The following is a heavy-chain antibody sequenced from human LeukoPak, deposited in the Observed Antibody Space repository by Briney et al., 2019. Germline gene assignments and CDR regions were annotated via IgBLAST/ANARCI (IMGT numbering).Heavy chain of an antibody. J-gene: IGHJ4*02. D-gene: IGHD6-13*01. CDR3: ASVGSSSWYYFDY. CDR2: MNPNSGNT. Sequence: ASVKVSCKASGYTFTSYDINWVRQATGQGLEWMGWMNPNSGNTGYAQKFRGRVTMTRNTSISTAYMELSSLRSEDTAVYYCASVGSSSWYYFDYWGQGTLVTVSS. CDR1: GYTFTSYD. V-gene: IGHV1-8*01.